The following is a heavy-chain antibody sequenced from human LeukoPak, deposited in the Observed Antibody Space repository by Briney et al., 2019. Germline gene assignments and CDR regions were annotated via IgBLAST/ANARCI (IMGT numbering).Heavy chain of an antibody. CDR3: ARIISSWYYLDY. CDR2: ISSSSSYI. Sequence: GGSLRLSCAASGFTFSSYSMNWVRRAPGKGLEWVSSISSSSSYIYYADSVKGRFTISRDNAKNSLYLQMNSLRAEDTAVYYCARIISSWYYLDYWGQGTLVTVSS. D-gene: IGHD6-13*01. J-gene: IGHJ4*02. V-gene: IGHV3-21*01. CDR1: GFTFSSYS.